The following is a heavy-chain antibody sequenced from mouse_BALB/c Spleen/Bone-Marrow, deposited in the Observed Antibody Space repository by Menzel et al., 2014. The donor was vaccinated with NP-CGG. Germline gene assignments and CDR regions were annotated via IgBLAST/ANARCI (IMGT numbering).Heavy chain of an antibody. V-gene: IGHV14-3*02. J-gene: IGHJ1*01. CDR1: GFNIKDIY. Sequence: VQLQQSGAALVKPGASVKLSCTASGFNIKDIYMHWVKQRPEQGLEWIGRIDPANGNTKYDPKFQGKATITADTSSNTAYLQLSSLTSEDTAVYYCARYDYGWYFSVWGAGTTVTVSS. CDR2: IDPANGNT. D-gene: IGHD2-4*01. CDR3: ARYDYGWYFSV.